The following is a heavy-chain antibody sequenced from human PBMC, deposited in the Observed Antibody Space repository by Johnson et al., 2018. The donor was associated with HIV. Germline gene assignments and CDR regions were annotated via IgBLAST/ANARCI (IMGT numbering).Heavy chain of an antibody. CDR1: GFTFDDYG. CDR3: ASQPQGGATGGAFDI. D-gene: IGHD1-26*01. CDR2: INWNGGIT. J-gene: IGHJ3*02. Sequence: VQLVESGGDLVRPGGSLRLSCAPSGFTFDDYGISWVRQVPGKGLEWVSGINWNGGITYYADSVKGRFTISRDNSKKTLYLQMNSLRAEDTAVYYCASQPQGGATGGAFDIWGQGTMVTVSS. V-gene: IGHV3-20*04.